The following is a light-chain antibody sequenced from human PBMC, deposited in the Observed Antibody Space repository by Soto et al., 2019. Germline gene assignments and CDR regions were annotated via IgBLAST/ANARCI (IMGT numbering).Light chain of an antibody. J-gene: IGKJ3*01. Sequence: EIVLTQSPATLSLSPGERATLSCRASQSVSTYLAWYQQKPGQAPRLLIYDASNRATGIPARFSGSGSGTDFTLTISSLEPEDFAVYYWQQRSNWPGVTFGPGTKVAIK. CDR2: DAS. CDR3: QQRSNWPGVT. V-gene: IGKV3-11*01. CDR1: QSVSTY.